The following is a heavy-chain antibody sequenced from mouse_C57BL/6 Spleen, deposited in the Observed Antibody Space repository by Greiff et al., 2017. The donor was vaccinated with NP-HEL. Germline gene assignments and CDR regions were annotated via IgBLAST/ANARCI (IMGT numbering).Heavy chain of an antibody. CDR2: IYPGDGDT. J-gene: IGHJ2*01. Sequence: VQLVESGPELVKPGASVKISCKASGYAFSSSWMNWVKQRPGKGLEWIGRIYPGDGDTNYNGKFKGKATLTADKSSSTAYMQLSSLTSEDSAVYFCAITTVVGPYYFDYWGQGTTLTVSS. CDR1: GYAFSSSW. CDR3: AITTVVGPYYFDY. V-gene: IGHV1-82*01. D-gene: IGHD1-1*01.